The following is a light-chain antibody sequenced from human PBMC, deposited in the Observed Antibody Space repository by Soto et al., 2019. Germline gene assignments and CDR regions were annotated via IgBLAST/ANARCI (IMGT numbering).Light chain of an antibody. V-gene: IGKV3-15*01. J-gene: IGKJ1*01. Sequence: IVLTLSPGTLSVSAGQRASLSCRAGQSVSTTVAWYHQKPGQAPRLLVYGASTRATGIPARFSGSGAGTDFTLTITSLQSEDFAVYFCQQYKDWPTTFGQGTKVDIK. CDR3: QQYKDWPTT. CDR1: QSVSTT. CDR2: GAS.